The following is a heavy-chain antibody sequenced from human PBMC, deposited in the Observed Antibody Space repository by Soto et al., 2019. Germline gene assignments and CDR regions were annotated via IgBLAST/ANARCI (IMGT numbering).Heavy chain of an antibody. D-gene: IGHD3-3*01. V-gene: IGHV1-69*06. Sequence: QVQLVQSGAEVKKPGSSVNVSCQASGDTFTMYSITWVRQAPGQGLEWMGATIPLFGTANYAQKFQGRVTITADKSTSTVYMDLSRLRSDDTAVYYCAQIWVFGVLGGSNYNYGMDVWGLGTTVTVSS. CDR3: AQIWVFGVLGGSNYNYGMDV. CDR2: TIPLFGTA. CDR1: GDTFTMYS. J-gene: IGHJ6*01.